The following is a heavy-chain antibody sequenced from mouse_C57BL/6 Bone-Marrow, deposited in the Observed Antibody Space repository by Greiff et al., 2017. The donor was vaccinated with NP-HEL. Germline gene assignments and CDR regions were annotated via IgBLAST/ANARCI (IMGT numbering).Heavy chain of an antibody. CDR3: ARDLLWSVGAMDY. J-gene: IGHJ4*01. CDR2: ISDGGSYT. CDR1: GFTFSSYA. D-gene: IGHD2-1*01. Sequence: DVMLVESGGGLVKPGGSLKLSCAASGFTFSSYAMSWVRQTPEKRLEWVATISDGGSYTYYPDNVKGRFTISRDNAKNNLYLQMSHLKSEDTAMYYCARDLLWSVGAMDYWGQGTSVTVSS. V-gene: IGHV5-4*01.